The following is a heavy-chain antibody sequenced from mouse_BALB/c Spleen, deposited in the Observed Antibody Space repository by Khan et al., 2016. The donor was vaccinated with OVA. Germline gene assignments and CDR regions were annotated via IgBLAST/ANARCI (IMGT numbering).Heavy chain of an antibody. CDR2: ISYSGNT. V-gene: IGHV3-2*02. CDR1: GYSITSDYA. J-gene: IGHJ2*01. Sequence: EVQLQESGPGLVKPSQSLSLTCTVTGYSITSDYAWNWIRQFPGNKLEWMGYISYSGNTKHNPSLKSRISITRDTSKNQFFLQLNSVTTEDTATYSCARIYGGDFDYWGQGTTLTVSS. CDR3: ARIYGGDFDY. D-gene: IGHD1-1*01.